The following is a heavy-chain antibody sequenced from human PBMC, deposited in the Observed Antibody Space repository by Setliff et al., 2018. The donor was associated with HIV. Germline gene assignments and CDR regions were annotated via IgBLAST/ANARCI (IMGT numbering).Heavy chain of an antibody. V-gene: IGHV1-18*01. Sequence: GASVKVSCKASGYTFTSYGISWVRQAPGQGLEWMGWISGYNGNTNFAQKLQGRVTMTTDTSTSTAYMELRSLRSDDTAVYYCVRDRLNVYSSGWGVGYWGQGTLVTVSS. CDR1: GYTFTSYG. J-gene: IGHJ4*02. CDR2: ISGYNGNT. CDR3: VRDRLNVYSSGWGVGY. D-gene: IGHD6-25*01.